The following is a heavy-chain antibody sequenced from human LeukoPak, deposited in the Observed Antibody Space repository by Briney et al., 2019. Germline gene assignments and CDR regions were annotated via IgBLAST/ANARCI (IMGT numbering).Heavy chain of an antibody. CDR3: AKGGYSSSSPFDY. D-gene: IGHD6-13*01. CDR1: GFTFDNYA. Sequence: GGSLELSCAASGFTFDNYAMNWVRQAPGKGLEWVSGISSSGSSTYYADSVKGRFTISRDNSKNTLYLQMNSLRADDTAVYYCAKGGYSSSSPFDYWGQGTLVTVSS. V-gene: IGHV3-23*01. J-gene: IGHJ4*02. CDR2: ISSSGSST.